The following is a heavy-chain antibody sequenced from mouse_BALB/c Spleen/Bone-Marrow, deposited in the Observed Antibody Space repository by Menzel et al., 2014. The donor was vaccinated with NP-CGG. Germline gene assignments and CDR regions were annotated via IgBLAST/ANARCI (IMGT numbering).Heavy chain of an antibody. D-gene: IGHD2-2*01. CDR2: ISYSGSA. CDR3: ARFGYDYALDY. J-gene: IGHJ4*01. Sequence: EVNVVESGPSLVKPSQTLSLTCSVTGDSITSGYWNWIRKFPGNKLEYMGYISYSGSAYYNPSLKSRISITRDTSKNQYYLQLKSVTTEDTATYYCARFGYDYALDYWGQGTSVTVSS. V-gene: IGHV3-8*02. CDR1: GDSITSGY.